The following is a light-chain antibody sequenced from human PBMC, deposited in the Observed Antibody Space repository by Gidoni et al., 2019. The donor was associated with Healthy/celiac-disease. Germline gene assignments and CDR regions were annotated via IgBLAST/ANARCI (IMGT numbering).Light chain of an antibody. J-gene: IGKJ3*01. V-gene: IGKV4-1*01. CDR1: QSVLYSSNNKNY. Sequence: DIVMTQSPDSLAVSLGERATINCKSSQSVLYSSNNKNYLAWYQQKPGQPPKLLIYWASTRESGVPDRFSGGGSGTDFPLTIRSLQAEDVAVYSCQQYYSTPLTFGPGTKVDI. CDR2: WAS. CDR3: QQYYSTPLT.